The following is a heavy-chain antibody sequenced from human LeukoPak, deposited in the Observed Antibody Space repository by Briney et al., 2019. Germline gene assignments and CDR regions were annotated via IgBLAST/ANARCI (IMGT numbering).Heavy chain of an antibody. D-gene: IGHD5-12*01. J-gene: IGHJ4*02. CDR2: IIPRFTP. CDR3: AGLGYSGYGPRSRFDY. CDR1: GGTFSSYA. Sequence: SVKVSCKASGGTFSSYAISWVRQAPGQGLEWMGGIIPRFTPNYAQPFQDRVTITTDEATTTAYLELTSLRSDDTAVYYCAGLGYSGYGPRSRFDYWGQGTLITVST. V-gene: IGHV1-69*05.